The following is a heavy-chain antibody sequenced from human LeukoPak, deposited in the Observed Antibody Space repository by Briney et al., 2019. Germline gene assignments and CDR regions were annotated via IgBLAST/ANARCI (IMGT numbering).Heavy chain of an antibody. D-gene: IGHD3/OR15-3a*01. J-gene: IGHJ4*02. V-gene: IGHV1-2*02. CDR2: INPNSGGT. CDR3: ARVWRSSSSSLIFVY. CDR1: GYTFSDYY. Sequence: GASVKVSCKTSGYTFSDYYMHWVRQAPGQGLEWMGWINPNSGGTNYAQKFQGRVTMTRDTSISTAYMELSRLRSDDTAVYYCARVWRSSSSSLIFVYWGQGTLVTVSS.